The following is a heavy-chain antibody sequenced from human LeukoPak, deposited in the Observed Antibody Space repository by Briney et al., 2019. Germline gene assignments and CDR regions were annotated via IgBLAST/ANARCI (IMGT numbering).Heavy chain of an antibody. Sequence: GGSLRLSCAASGFTFSDHYMDWVRQAPGKGLEWVGRTRNKPNNYTTEYAASVKGRFTISRGDSKNSLYLQMNSLRTEDTAVYYCARDSYCSGGTCYFHFDHWGQGTLVTVSS. D-gene: IGHD2-15*01. V-gene: IGHV3-72*01. J-gene: IGHJ4*02. CDR2: TRNKPNNYTT. CDR1: GFTFSDHY. CDR3: ARDSYCSGGTCYFHFDH.